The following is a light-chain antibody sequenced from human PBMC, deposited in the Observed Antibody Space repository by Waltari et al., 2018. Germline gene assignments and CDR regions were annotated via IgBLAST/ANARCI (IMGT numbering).Light chain of an antibody. Sequence: QPALTPPPPVSGSPGQSVTISCTGSTSHVCPYIRVSWYQQTPGTAPKLRIYEVKYRPAWVPNRFSGSKSGNTASLIISGLQAEDEGDYFCSSYTNDKNVLFGGGTKLTVL. CDR1: TSHVCPYIR. J-gene: IGLJ3*02. CDR3: SSYTNDKNVL. V-gene: IGLV2-18*02. CDR2: EVK.